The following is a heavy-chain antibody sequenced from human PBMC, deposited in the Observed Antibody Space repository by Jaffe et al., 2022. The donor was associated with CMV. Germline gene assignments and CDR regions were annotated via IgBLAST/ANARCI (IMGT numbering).Heavy chain of an antibody. CDR1: GGSFSGYY. J-gene: IGHJ4*02. V-gene: IGHV4-34*01. CDR2: INHSGST. D-gene: IGHD6-13*01. Sequence: QVQLQQWGAGLLKPSETLSLTCAVYGGSFSGYYWSWIRQPPGKGLEWIGEINHSGSTNYNPSLKSRVTISVDTSKNQFSLKLSSVTAADTAVYYCARTLRIAAARPLDYWGQGTLVTVSS. CDR3: ARTLRIAAARPLDY.